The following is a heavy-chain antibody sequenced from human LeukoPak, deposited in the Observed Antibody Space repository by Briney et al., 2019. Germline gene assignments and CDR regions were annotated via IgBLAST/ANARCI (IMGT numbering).Heavy chain of an antibody. CDR3: ARARIAAASLTYNWFDP. V-gene: IGHV3-64*01. Sequence: GGPLRLSCAASGFTFSSYAMHWVRQAPGKGLEYVSGISSNGGSTYYVNSVKGRFTISRDNSKNTLYLEMGSLRTEDMAVYYCARARIAAASLTYNWFDPWGQGTLVTVSS. J-gene: IGHJ5*02. CDR2: ISSNGGST. CDR1: GFTFSSYA. D-gene: IGHD6-13*01.